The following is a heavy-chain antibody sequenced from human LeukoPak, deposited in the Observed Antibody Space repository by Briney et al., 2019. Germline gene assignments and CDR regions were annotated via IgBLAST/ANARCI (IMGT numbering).Heavy chain of an antibody. Sequence: PSETLSPTCTVSGGSISGYYWSWLRQPPGKGLEWIAYVSHSGSTNYNPSLMSRVTMSKDTSKHQFSLKLSSVTAADTAVYYCARGAGWYDYWGQGTLVAVSS. J-gene: IGHJ4*02. CDR1: GGSISGYY. D-gene: IGHD6-19*01. CDR3: ARGAGWYDY. CDR2: VSHSGST. V-gene: IGHV4-59*01.